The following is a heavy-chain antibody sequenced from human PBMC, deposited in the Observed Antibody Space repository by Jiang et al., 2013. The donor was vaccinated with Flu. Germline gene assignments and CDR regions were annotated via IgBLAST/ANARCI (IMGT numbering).Heavy chain of an antibody. CDR3: ARVGDPYGDYGYFDP. CDR2: IYYSGST. V-gene: IGHV4-39*07. D-gene: IGHD4-17*01. CDR1: GGSMSGSSYC. Sequence: GPGLVKPSETLSLTCTVSGGSMSGSSYCWGWIRQPPGKGLERIGNIYYSGSTYYNPSLKSRVTISLDTSKNQFSLKLSSVTAADTAVYYCARVGDPYGDYGYFDPWGRGTLATVFS. J-gene: IGHJ2*01.